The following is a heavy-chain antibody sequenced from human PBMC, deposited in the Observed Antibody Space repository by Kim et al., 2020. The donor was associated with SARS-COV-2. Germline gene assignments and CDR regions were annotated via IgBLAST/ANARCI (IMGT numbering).Heavy chain of an antibody. Sequence: GGSLRLSCAASGFTFSSYGMHWVRQAPGKGLEWVAVIWYDGSNKYYADSVKGRFTISRDNSKNTLYLQMNSLRAEDTAVYYCANSGYSDYYGMDVWGQGTTVTVSS. CDR2: IWYDGSNK. CDR3: ANSGYSDYYGMDV. J-gene: IGHJ6*02. CDR1: GFTFSSYG. D-gene: IGHD3-22*01. V-gene: IGHV3-33*06.